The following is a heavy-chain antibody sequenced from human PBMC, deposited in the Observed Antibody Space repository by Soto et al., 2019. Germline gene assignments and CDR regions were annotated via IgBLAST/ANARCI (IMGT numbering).Heavy chain of an antibody. J-gene: IGHJ3*02. CDR3: VRGRDAFDI. D-gene: IGHD3-10*01. Sequence: QVQLVESGGGVVQPGRSLRLSCAASGFTFSSYGMHWVRQAPGKGLEWVAVISYDGSNKYYADSMKGRFTISRDNSKNTLYLQMNSLRAEDTAVYYCVRGRDAFDIWGQGTMVTVSS. CDR2: ISYDGSNK. V-gene: IGHV3-30*03. CDR1: GFTFSSYG.